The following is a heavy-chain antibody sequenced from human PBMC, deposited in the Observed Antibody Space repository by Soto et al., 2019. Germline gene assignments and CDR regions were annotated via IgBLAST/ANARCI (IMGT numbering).Heavy chain of an antibody. J-gene: IGHJ6*02. Sequence: QVQLVQSGAEVKKPGSSVKVSCKASGGTFSSYAISWVRQAPGQGLEWMGGIIPIFGTANYAQKFQGRVTITADESTSTAYMELSSLRSEDTAVYYCARGEGSFEMATSNYYYYGMYVWGQGTTVTVSS. CDR3: ARGEGSFEMATSNYYYYGMYV. V-gene: IGHV1-69*01. CDR1: GGTFSSYA. D-gene: IGHD5-12*01. CDR2: IIPIFGTA.